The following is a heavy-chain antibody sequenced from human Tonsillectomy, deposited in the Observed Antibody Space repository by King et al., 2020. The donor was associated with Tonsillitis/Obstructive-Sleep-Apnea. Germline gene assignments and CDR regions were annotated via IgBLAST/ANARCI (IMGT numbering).Heavy chain of an antibody. Sequence: QLVQSGGGVVQPGRSLSLSCAASGFTFSSYGMHWVRQAPGKGLEWVAVISYDGSNKYYADSVKGRFTISRDNSKNTLYLQMNSLRAEDTAVYYCAKVGARYYDFWSGYYGGYFDYWGQGTLVTVSS. CDR2: ISYDGSNK. J-gene: IGHJ4*02. D-gene: IGHD3-3*01. V-gene: IGHV3-30*18. CDR1: GFTFSSYG. CDR3: AKVGARYYDFWSGYYGGYFDY.